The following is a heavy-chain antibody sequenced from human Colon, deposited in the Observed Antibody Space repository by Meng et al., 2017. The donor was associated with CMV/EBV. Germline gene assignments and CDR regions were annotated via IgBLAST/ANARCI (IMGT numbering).Heavy chain of an antibody. V-gene: IGHV4-39*07. D-gene: IGHD5-24*01. J-gene: IGHJ2*01. CDR3: ARMALHWYFDL. CDR2: IYYTGNA. CDR1: GDSISGRSYY. Sequence: QVQRPEPGPGLVKPSETLSSTCTCSGDSISGRSYYWGWIRPPPGKGLGWFASIYYTGNANHNPSLKSRVTISIDTSNHQFSLRLTSVTAADTAVYYCARMALHWYFDLWGRGTLVTVSS.